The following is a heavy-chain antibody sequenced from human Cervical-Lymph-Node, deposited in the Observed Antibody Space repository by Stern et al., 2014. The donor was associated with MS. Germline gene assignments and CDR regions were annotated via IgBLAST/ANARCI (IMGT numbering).Heavy chain of an antibody. D-gene: IGHD4-23*01. Sequence: QVQLVQSGAEVKKPGASVKVSCKASGYTFTGYYMHWVRQAPGQGLEWMGRINPNSGGTNYAHTVQGRVTMTRENAVHTAYMELSRLRSDDTAVYYCARVNGGPVDYWGQGTLVTVSS. V-gene: IGHV1-2*06. CDR2: INPNSGGT. CDR1: GYTFTGYY. J-gene: IGHJ4*02. CDR3: ARVNGGPVDY.